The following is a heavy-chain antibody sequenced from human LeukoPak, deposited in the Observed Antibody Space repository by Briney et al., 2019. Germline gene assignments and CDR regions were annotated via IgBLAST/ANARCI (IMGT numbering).Heavy chain of an antibody. CDR1: GFTFSSYA. J-gene: IGHJ4*02. D-gene: IGHD2-15*01. CDR2: ISYDGSNK. V-gene: IGHV3-30*04. CDR3: AKAPVGHCSGAFCYHFDS. Sequence: PGETLRLSCAASGFTFSSYAMHWVRQAPGKGLEWVVVISYDGSNKYYADSVKGRFTISRDNSKNTLYLQMNSLRAEDTAVYYCAKAPVGHCSGAFCYHFDSWGQGTLVTVSS.